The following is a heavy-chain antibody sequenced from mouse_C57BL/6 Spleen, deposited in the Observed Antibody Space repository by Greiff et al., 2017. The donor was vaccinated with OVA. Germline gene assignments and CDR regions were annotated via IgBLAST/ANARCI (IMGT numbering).Heavy chain of an antibody. Sequence: QVHVKQSGPGLVQPSQSLSITCTVSGFSLTSYGVHWVRQSPGKGLEWLGVIWSGGSTDYNAAFISRLSISKDNSKRQVFFKMNSLQADDTAIYYCARKWLRRDSYVMDYWGQGTSVTVSS. CDR2: IWSGGST. CDR1: GFSLTSYG. V-gene: IGHV2-2*01. D-gene: IGHD2-2*01. J-gene: IGHJ4*01. CDR3: ARKWLRRDSYVMDY.